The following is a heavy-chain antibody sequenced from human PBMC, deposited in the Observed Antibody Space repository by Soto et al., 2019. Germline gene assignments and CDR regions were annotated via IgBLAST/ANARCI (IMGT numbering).Heavy chain of an antibody. D-gene: IGHD3-10*01. CDR3: ARGDYGSGSYYSRFDY. Sequence: WTWIRQPPGKGLEWIGYIYYTGSTNNNPSLKSRVTISVDTSKNQFSLKLSSVTAADTAVYYCARGDYGSGSYYSRFDYWGQGTLVTVSS. CDR2: IYYTGST. J-gene: IGHJ4*02. V-gene: IGHV4-59*01.